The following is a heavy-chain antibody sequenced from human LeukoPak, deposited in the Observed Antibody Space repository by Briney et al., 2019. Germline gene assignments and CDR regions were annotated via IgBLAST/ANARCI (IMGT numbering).Heavy chain of an antibody. CDR1: GLIVSTNC. CDR3: ARVDTVMAYYFDL. D-gene: IGHD5-18*01. CDR2: IYSGGTT. V-gene: IGHV3-53*04. Sequence: GGSLRLSCAPSGLIVSTNCMTWVRQAPGKGLEWVSTIYSGGTTYYADSVMGRFTISRHNSRNTLYLQMNSLGAEDTAVYYCARVDTVMAYYFDLWGQGTLVTVSS. J-gene: IGHJ4*02.